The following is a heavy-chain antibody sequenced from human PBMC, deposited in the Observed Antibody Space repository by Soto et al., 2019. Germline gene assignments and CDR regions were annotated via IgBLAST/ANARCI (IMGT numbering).Heavy chain of an antibody. CDR3: ARENGHPGHNYAMDV. Sequence: GGSLRLSCVASGFSFSDNYMSWIRQAPGKGLEWVSYISFSGDVTRYSDSVEGRFTVSRDNAKKSLYLQMNSLRVEETAVYYCARENGHPGHNYAMDVWGQGTTVTVSS. J-gene: IGHJ6*02. CDR2: ISFSGDVT. CDR1: GFSFSDNY. V-gene: IGHV3-11*01. D-gene: IGHD2-8*01.